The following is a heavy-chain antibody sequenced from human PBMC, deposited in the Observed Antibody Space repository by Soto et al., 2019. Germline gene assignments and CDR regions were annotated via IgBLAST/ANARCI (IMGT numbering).Heavy chain of an antibody. V-gene: IGHV3-23*01. Sequence: EVQLLESGGGLVQPGGSLRLSCAASGFTFCSYAMSWVRQAPGKGLEWVSAISGSGVSTYYADSVKGRFTISRDNSKNTLYLQMNSLRAEDTAVYYCAKTLYYYDTSGYQWGQGTLVTVSS. CDR2: ISGSGVST. CDR1: GFTFCSYA. D-gene: IGHD3-22*01. CDR3: AKTLYYYDTSGYQ. J-gene: IGHJ4*02.